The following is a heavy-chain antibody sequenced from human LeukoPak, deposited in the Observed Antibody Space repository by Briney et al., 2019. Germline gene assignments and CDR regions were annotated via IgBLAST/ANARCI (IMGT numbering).Heavy chain of an antibody. CDR1: GFTFSSYS. Sequence: GGSLRLSCAASGFTFSSYSMNWVRQAPGKGLEWVSSISSSSSYIYYADSVKGRFTISRDNAKNSLYLQMNSLRAEDTAVYYCARDLVQLWSKDFWGQGTLVTVSS. J-gene: IGHJ4*02. CDR3: ARDLVQLWSKDF. V-gene: IGHV3-21*01. CDR2: ISSSSSYI. D-gene: IGHD5-18*01.